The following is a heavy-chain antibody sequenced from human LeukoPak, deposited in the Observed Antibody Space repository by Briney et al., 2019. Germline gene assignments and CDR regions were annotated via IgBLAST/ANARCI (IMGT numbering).Heavy chain of an antibody. V-gene: IGHV3-23*01. D-gene: IGHD6-13*01. CDR2: ISGSGGST. CDR3: AKGPLYSSSSHFDY. Sequence: GGSLRLSCAASGFTFSSYAMSWVRQAPGKGLEWVSAISGSGGSTYYADSVKGRFTISRDDSKNTLYLQMNSLRAEDTAVYYCAKGPLYSSSSHFDYWGQGTLVTVSS. J-gene: IGHJ4*02. CDR1: GFTFSSYA.